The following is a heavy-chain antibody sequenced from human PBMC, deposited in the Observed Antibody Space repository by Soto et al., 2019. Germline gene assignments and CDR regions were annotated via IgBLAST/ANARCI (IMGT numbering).Heavy chain of an antibody. D-gene: IGHD1-26*01. CDR1: GYTLTELS. Sequence: ASVKVSCKVSGYTLTELSMHWVRQAPGKGLEWMGGFDPEDGETIYAQKFQGRVTMTEDTSTDTAYMELSSLRSEDTAVYYCATGPSFSGSFLYWGQGTLVTVS. CDR3: ATGPSFSGSFLY. J-gene: IGHJ4*02. CDR2: FDPEDGET. V-gene: IGHV1-24*01.